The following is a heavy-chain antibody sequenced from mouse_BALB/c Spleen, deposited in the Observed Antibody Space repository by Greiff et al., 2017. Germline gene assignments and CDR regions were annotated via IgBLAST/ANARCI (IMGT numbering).Heavy chain of an antibody. J-gene: IGHJ3*01. CDR3: ARGTTATAY. V-gene: IGHV3-6*02. Sequence: EVKLVESGPGLVKPSQSLSLTCSVTGYSITSGYYWNWIRQFPGNKLEWMGYISYDGSNNYNPSLKNRISITRDTSKNQFFLKLNSVTTEDTATYYCARGTTATAYWGQGTLVTVSA. CDR1: GYSITSGYY. D-gene: IGHD1-2*01. CDR2: ISYDGSN.